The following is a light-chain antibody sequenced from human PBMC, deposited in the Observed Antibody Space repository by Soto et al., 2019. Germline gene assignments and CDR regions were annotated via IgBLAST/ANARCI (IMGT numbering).Light chain of an antibody. CDR2: HDS. Sequence: SYELTQPPSVSVAPGQTATITCGGDSIGSKSVHWYQQKPGKAPVVVVYHDSDRPSGIPERFSGSNSGNTATLTISRVEAGDEAVYSCQGWDNNSDHVVFGGGTKLTVL. J-gene: IGLJ2*01. CDR3: QGWDNNSDHVV. V-gene: IGLV3-21*02. CDR1: SIGSKS.